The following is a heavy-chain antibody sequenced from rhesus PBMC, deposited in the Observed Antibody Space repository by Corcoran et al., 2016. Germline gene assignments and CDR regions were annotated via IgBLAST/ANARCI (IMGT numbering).Heavy chain of an antibody. CDR2: IYGRGGRT. D-gene: IGHD1-26*01. Sequence: QVQLQESGPGLVKPSETLSLTCAVSGGSISENYYWNWIRQPQGKGLEWIGKIYGRGGRTYNNPSLKSRVTMSKDTSKNQCSLKLSSRTAAETAVYYCARGANWNYGYGGQGVLVTVSS. CDR3: ARGANWNYGY. J-gene: IGHJ4*01. V-gene: IGHV4S9*01. CDR1: GGSISENYY.